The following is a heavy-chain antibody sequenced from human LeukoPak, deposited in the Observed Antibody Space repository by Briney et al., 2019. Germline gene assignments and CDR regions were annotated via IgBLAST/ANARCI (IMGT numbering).Heavy chain of an antibody. CDR1: GFTFGTYA. J-gene: IGHJ4*02. D-gene: IGHD5-12*01. CDR2: ISDSGGTT. V-gene: IGHV3-23*01. Sequence: GGSLRLSCAASGFTFGTYAMSWVRQAPGKGLEWVSGISDSGGTTYYADSVKGRFTISRDNSKNTLYLQMNSLRAEDTAVYYCAKDRPYSGYDYFDYWGQGALVTVSS. CDR3: AKDRPYSGYDYFDY.